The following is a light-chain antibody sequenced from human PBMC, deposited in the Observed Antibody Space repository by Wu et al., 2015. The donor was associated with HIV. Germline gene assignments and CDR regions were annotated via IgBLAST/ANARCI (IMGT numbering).Light chain of an antibody. Sequence: DIQMTQSPSTLSASVGDRVTITCRASQSITTRLAWYQQKPGKAPKFLISKASSLESGVPSRFSGSGSETEFTLTISSLQPDDFATYYCQQYNNYPWTFGQGPRWKSN. CDR3: QQYNNYPWT. CDR2: KAS. CDR1: QSITTR. J-gene: IGKJ1*01. V-gene: IGKV1-5*03.